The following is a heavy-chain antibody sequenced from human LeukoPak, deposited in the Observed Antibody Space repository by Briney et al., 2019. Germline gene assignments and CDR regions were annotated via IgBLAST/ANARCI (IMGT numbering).Heavy chain of an antibody. V-gene: IGHV3-23*01. CDR1: GFTFSTYN. D-gene: IGHD4-11*01. Sequence: PGGSLRLSCAASGFTFSTYNMNWVRQAPGKGLEWVSAISGSGGSTYYADSVKGRFTISRDNSKNTLYLQMNSLRAEDTAVYYCAKDLTTHRPYYFDYWGQGTLVTVSS. CDR3: AKDLTTHRPYYFDY. CDR2: ISGSGGST. J-gene: IGHJ4*02.